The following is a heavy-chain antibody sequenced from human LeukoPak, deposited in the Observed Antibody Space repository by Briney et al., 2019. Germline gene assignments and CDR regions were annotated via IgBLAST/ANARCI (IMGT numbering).Heavy chain of an antibody. CDR3: ARGPVVPVWAPRDV. D-gene: IGHD3-16*01. Sequence: PSETLSLTCTVSGGSISSYYWSWIRQPPGKGLEWIGYIYYSESTNYNPSLKSRVTISVDTSKNQFSLKLSSLTAADTAVYYCARGPVVPVWAPRDVWGQGTTVTVSS. CDR1: GGSISSYY. V-gene: IGHV4-59*01. CDR2: IYYSEST. J-gene: IGHJ6*02.